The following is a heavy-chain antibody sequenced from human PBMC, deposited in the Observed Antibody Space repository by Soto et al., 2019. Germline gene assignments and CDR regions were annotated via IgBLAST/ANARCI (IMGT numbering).Heavy chain of an antibody. J-gene: IGHJ6*02. CDR3: STLAARSSYYYYGMDV. D-gene: IGHD6-6*01. CDR1: GGSFSGYY. CDR2: INHSGST. V-gene: IGHV4-34*01. Sequence: SETLSLTCAVYGGSFSGYYWSWIRQPPGKGLEWIGEINHSGSTNYDPSLKSRVTISVDTSKNQFSLKLSSVTAADTAVYYCSTLAARSSYYYYGMDVWGQGTTVTVSS.